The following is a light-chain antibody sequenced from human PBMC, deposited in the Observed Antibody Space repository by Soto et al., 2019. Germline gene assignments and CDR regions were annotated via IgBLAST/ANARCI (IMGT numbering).Light chain of an antibody. J-gene: IGKJ5*01. CDR2: GAS. CDR3: QQYNNGTPIT. V-gene: IGKV3-15*01. Sequence: IVMNQSHATLSVSPGERATLSCRASQSVGTKLAWYQQTRGQAPRLLIYGASTRATGIPARFSGSGSGTEFTLTIGSLQSEDFAVYYCQQYNNGTPITFGQGTRLEI. CDR1: QSVGTK.